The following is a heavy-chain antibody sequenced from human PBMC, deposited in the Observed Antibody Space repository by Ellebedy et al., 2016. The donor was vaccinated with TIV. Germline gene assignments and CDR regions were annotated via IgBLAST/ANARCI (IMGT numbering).Heavy chain of an antibody. CDR1: GYTFIGYY. V-gene: IGHV1-2*02. CDR3: ARDPYCSGGSCYPYFFDY. CDR2: INPNSGGT. D-gene: IGHD2-15*01. J-gene: IGHJ4*02. Sequence: AASVKVSCKASGYTFIGYYMHWVRQAPGQGLEWMGWINPNSGGTNYAQKFQGRVTMTRDTPISTAYMELSRLRSDDTAVYYCARDPYCSGGSCYPYFFDYWGEGTLVTVSS.